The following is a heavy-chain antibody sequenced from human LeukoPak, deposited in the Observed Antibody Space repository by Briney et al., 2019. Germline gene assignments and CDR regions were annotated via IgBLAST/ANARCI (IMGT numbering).Heavy chain of an antibody. CDR1: GYTFTSYG. CDR2: IIPIFGTA. V-gene: IGHV1-69*05. CDR3: ARKGLDDAFDI. J-gene: IGHJ3*02. Sequence: SVTVSCKASGYTFTSYGISWVRQAPGQGLEWMGGIIPIFGTANYAQKSQGRVTITTDESTSTAYMELSSLRSEDTAVYYCARKGLDDAFDIWGQGTMVTVSS.